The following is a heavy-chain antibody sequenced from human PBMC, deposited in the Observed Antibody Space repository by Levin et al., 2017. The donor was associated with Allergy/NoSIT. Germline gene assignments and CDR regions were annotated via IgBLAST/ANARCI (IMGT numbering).Heavy chain of an antibody. CDR1: GFTFSSYW. Sequence: AGGSLRLSCAASGFTFSSYWMSWVRQAPGKGLEWVANIKQDGSEKYYVDSVKGRFTISRDNAKNSLYLQMNSLRAEDTAVYYCARHLLWFGESHFDYWGQGTLVTVSS. V-gene: IGHV3-7*04. D-gene: IGHD3-10*01. J-gene: IGHJ4*02. CDR3: ARHLLWFGESHFDY. CDR2: IKQDGSEK.